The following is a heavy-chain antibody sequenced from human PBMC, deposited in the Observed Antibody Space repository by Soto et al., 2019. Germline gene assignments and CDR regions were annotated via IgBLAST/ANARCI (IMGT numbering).Heavy chain of an antibody. D-gene: IGHD2-15*01. Sequence: SLRLSCAAAGFTFSSYGMHRVRQAPGKGLEWGAVIWYDGSNKYYADSVKGRFTISRDNSKNTLYLQMNSLRAEDTAVYYCARDGYCSGGSCYSVPVFDYWGQGTLVTVSS. CDR1: GFTFSSYG. V-gene: IGHV3-33*01. J-gene: IGHJ4*02. CDR2: IWYDGSNK. CDR3: ARDGYCSGGSCYSVPVFDY.